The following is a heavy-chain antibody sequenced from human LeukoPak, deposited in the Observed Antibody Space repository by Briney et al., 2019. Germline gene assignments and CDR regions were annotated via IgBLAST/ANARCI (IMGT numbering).Heavy chain of an antibody. V-gene: IGHV3-7*04. D-gene: IGHD7-27*01. CDR1: GFTFSSYA. J-gene: IGHJ4*02. Sequence: GGSLRLSCAASGFTFSSYAMKWARQAPGKGLEWVATIKPDGSEKFYVDSVKGRFTISRDNAKSSLYLQINSLTAEDTSVYYCARGSNWGSNYWGQGTLVTVSS. CDR2: IKPDGSEK. CDR3: ARGSNWGSNY.